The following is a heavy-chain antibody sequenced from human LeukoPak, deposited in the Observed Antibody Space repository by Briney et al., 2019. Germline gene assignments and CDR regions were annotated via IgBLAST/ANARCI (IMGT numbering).Heavy chain of an antibody. J-gene: IGHJ4*02. CDR2: ISGSGGST. V-gene: IGHV3-23*01. CDR3: AKVTYDPRGSYFDY. Sequence: GGSLRLSCAASGFTFSSYAMSWVRQAPGKGREWVSAISGSGGSTYYADSVKGRFTNSRDNSKNALYLQMNSLRAEDTAVYYCAKVTYDPRGSYFDYWGQGTLVTVSS. D-gene: IGHD3-16*01. CDR1: GFTFSSYA.